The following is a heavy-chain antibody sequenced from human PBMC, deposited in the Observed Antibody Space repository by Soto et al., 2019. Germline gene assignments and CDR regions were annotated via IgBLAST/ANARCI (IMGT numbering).Heavy chain of an antibody. D-gene: IGHD6-19*01. CDR1: GYTFSNYG. J-gene: IGHJ2*01. Sequence: QVQLVQPGAEVKKPGASVKVSCKASGYTFSNYGIHWVRQAPGQRLEWMGWINAGNGNTKYSQRFQDRVTITRDTSATTAYMGLSSLRSEDTAVFYCARSGYSSGWYHWYFDFWGRGTLVTVSS. CDR2: INAGNGNT. V-gene: IGHV1-3*01. CDR3: ARSGYSSGWYHWYFDF.